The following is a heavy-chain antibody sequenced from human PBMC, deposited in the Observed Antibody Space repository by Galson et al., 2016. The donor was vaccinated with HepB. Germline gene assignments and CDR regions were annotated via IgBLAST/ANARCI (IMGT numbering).Heavy chain of an antibody. J-gene: IGHJ4*02. V-gene: IGHV3-23*01. CDR3: GKHGGFDY. CDR2: ITSVADAT. Sequence: SLRLSCAASGFSFSNSGMSWVRQAPGSGLEWVSGITSVADATHYADFVKGRFTISRDNSKNTLYLYMNNLTAGDTAIYYCGKHGGFDYWGQGALVTVSS. CDR1: GFSFSNSG. D-gene: IGHD3-16*01.